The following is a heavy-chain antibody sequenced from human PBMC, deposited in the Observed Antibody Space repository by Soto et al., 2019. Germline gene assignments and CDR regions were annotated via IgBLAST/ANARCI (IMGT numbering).Heavy chain of an antibody. J-gene: IGHJ4*02. Sequence: GESLKISCKGSGYSFTNYWIGWVRQMPGKGLEWMGIIYPGDSDTRYSPSFQGQVTISADKPNSNAYLQWSSLKASDTAMYYCARQRGYCSSTSCNFDYWGQGTLVTVSS. D-gene: IGHD2-2*01. CDR3: ARQRGYCSSTSCNFDY. V-gene: IGHV5-51*01. CDR1: GYSFTNYW. CDR2: IYPGDSDT.